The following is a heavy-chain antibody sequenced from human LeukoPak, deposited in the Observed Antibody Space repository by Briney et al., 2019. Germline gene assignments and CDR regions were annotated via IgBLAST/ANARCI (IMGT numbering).Heavy chain of an antibody. CDR2: IYYSGST. J-gene: IGHJ6*02. V-gene: IGHV4-59*12. Sequence: PSETLSLTCTVSGGSISSYYWSWIRQPPGKGLEWIGYIYYSGSTNYNPSLKSRVTMSVDTSKNQFSLKLSSVTAADTAVYYCARDPSGVDGSGSYYPVNYYYYGMDVWGQGTTVTVSS. D-gene: IGHD3-10*01. CDR3: ARDPSGVDGSGSYYPVNYYYYGMDV. CDR1: GGSISSYY.